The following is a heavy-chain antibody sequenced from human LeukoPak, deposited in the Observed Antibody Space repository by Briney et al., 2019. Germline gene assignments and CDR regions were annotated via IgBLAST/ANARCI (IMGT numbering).Heavy chain of an antibody. V-gene: IGHV4-30-4*01. CDR1: GGSFSGYF. Sequence: PSETLSLTCAVYGGSFSGYFWSWIRQPPGKGLEWIGYIYYSGSTYYNPSLKSRVTISVDTSKNQFSLKLSSVTAADTAVYYCARARGYSYGSNYYYYYGMDVWGQGTTVTVSS. CDR2: IYYSGST. D-gene: IGHD5-18*01. CDR3: ARARGYSYGSNYYYYYGMDV. J-gene: IGHJ6*02.